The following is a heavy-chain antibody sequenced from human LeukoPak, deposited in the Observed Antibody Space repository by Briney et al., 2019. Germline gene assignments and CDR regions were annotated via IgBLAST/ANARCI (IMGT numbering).Heavy chain of an antibody. CDR2: MNPNSGNT. D-gene: IGHD3-22*01. CDR3: ARGENYYDSSGYNGGFDY. CDR1: GYTFTSYD. V-gene: IGHV1-8*01. J-gene: IGHJ4*02. Sequence: ASVKVSCKASGYTFTSYDINWVRQAPGQGLEWMGWMNPNSGNTGYAQKFQGRVTMTRNTSISTAYMELSSLRSEDTAVYYCARGENYYDSSGYNGGFDYWGQGTLVTVSS.